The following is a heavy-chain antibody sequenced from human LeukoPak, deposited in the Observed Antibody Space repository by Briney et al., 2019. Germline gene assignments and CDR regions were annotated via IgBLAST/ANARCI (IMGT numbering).Heavy chain of an antibody. CDR1: GFTFSSYS. V-gene: IGHV3-21*01. Sequence: PGGSLRLSCAASGFTFSSYSMNWVRQAPGKGLEWVSSISSSSSYIYYADSVKGRFTISRDNAKNSLYLQMNSLRAEDTAVYYCARSYSSYSSSPVGYYYYMDVWGKGTTVTVSS. CDR2: ISSSSSYI. J-gene: IGHJ6*03. CDR3: ARSYSSYSSSPVGYYYYMDV. D-gene: IGHD6-6*01.